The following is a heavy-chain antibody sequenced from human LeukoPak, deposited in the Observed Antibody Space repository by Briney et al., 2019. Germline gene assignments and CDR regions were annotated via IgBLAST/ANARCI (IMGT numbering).Heavy chain of an antibody. D-gene: IGHD3-22*01. CDR1: GFTFSSYA. J-gene: IGHJ5*02. CDR3: AKDYYDSRGSRTKANWFDP. Sequence: GGSLRLSCAASGFTFSSYAMTWVRQAPGKGLQWVSAVSGSGAHTYYADSVKGRFTISRDNSKNTLYLQMNSLRAEDTAVYYCAKDYYDSRGSRTKANWFDPWGQGTLVTVSS. CDR2: VSGSGAHT. V-gene: IGHV3-23*01.